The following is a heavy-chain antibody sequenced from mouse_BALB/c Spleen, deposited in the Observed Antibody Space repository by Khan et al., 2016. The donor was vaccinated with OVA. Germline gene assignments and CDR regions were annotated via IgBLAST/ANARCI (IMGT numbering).Heavy chain of an antibody. V-gene: IGHV3-2*02. D-gene: IGHD2-14*01. CDR1: GYSITSDYA. J-gene: IGHJ3*01. CDR3: ARVRTY. CDR2: ISYSGRT. Sequence: EVKLEESGPGLVKPSQSLSLTCTVTGYSITSDYAWNWIRQFPGNKLEWMGYISYSGRTSYNPSLKSRISVTRDTSKNQFFLTLNSVTTEDTATYYCARVRTYWGQGTLVTVAA.